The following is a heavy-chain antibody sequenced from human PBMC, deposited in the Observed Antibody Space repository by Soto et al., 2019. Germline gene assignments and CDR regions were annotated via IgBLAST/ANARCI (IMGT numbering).Heavy chain of an antibody. CDR3: ARDLYSSSYRFDY. D-gene: IGHD6-6*01. CDR2: IWYDGSNK. V-gene: IGHV3-33*01. J-gene: IGHJ4*02. Sequence: PGGSLRLSCAASGFTFSSYGMHWVRQAPGKGLEWVAVIWYDGSNKYYADSVKGRFTISRDNSKNTLYLQMNSLRAEDTAVYYCARDLYSSSYRFDYWGRGTLVTVSS. CDR1: GFTFSSYG.